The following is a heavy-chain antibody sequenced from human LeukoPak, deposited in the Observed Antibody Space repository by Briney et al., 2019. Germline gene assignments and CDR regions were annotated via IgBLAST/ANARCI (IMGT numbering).Heavy chain of an antibody. J-gene: IGHJ4*02. Sequence: GGSLRLSCAASGFTFSNYGMHWVRQAPGKGLEWVAFIRYDGSNKYYADSVKGRFTISRDNSKNTLYLQTNSLRAEDTAVYYCAKVPAAIQTIDYWGQGTLVTVSS. V-gene: IGHV3-30*02. CDR2: IRYDGSNK. CDR3: AKVPAAIQTIDY. CDR1: GFTFSNYG. D-gene: IGHD2-2*02.